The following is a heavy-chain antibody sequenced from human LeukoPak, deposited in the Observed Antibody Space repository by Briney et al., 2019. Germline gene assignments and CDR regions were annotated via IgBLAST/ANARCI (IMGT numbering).Heavy chain of an antibody. CDR3: AKEVGYGSPYFDY. CDR2: ISFDESSE. J-gene: IGHJ4*02. V-gene: IGHV3-30*18. CDR1: GFTFSDYG. Sequence: GGSLRLSCAASGFTFSDYGMHWVRQAPGKGLEWVALISFDESSEYYADSVKGRFSISRDNSKNTLYLQMNNARVDDTAVYYCAKEVGYGSPYFDYWGQGTLVTVSS. D-gene: IGHD5-12*01.